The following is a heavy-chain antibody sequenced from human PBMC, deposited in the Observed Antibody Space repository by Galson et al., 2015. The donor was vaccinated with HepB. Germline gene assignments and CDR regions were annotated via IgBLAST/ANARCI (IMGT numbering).Heavy chain of an antibody. CDR3: ASARGYCSGGSCYYYGMDV. V-gene: IGHV3-30*04. D-gene: IGHD2-15*01. CDR1: GFTFSSYA. Sequence: SLRLSCAASGFTFSSYAMHWVRQAPGKGLEWVAVISYDGSNKYYADSVKGRFTISRDNSKNTLYLQMNSLRAEDTAVYYCASARGYCSGGSCYYYGMDVWGQGTTVTVSS. J-gene: IGHJ6*02. CDR2: ISYDGSNK.